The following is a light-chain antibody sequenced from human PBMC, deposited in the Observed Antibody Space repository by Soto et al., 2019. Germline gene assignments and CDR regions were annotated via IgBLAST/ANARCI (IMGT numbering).Light chain of an antibody. Sequence: DIHMTQSPSTLAASVGDRVTITCRASQGITNYLNWYQQKLGQAPRLLIYAASTLESGVPSRFSGSGSGTDFTLTISRLEPEDFALYYCQQRSNWPITFGQGTRLDI. CDR3: QQRSNWPIT. CDR1: QGITNY. V-gene: IGKV1-39*01. CDR2: AAS. J-gene: IGKJ5*01.